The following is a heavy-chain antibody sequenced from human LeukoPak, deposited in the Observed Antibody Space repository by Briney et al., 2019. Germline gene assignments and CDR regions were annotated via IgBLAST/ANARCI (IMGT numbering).Heavy chain of an antibody. D-gene: IGHD1-1*01. Sequence: GGSLRLSCAASGFTFSSYAMSWVRQAPGRGLEWVSAISASGDVTFYADSLRGRFTISRDNSKSTLYLQMNGLRAEGTAIFYCAKSLFTSATGTGRAFHIWGQGTRVTVSS. J-gene: IGHJ3*02. CDR2: ISASGDVT. V-gene: IGHV3-23*01. CDR1: GFTFSSYA. CDR3: AKSLFTSATGTGRAFHI.